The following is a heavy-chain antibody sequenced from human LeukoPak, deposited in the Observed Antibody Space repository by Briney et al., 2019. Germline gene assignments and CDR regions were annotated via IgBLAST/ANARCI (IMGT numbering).Heavy chain of an antibody. J-gene: IGHJ4*02. Sequence: GGSLRLSCAASGFTFSDYWIHWVRQAPGKGLMWVSLIHSDGGTTNYADSVKGRFTISRDNAKNTVYLQMNSLRVEDTAVYYCARDTYSIAEWGQGTLVTVSS. CDR2: IHSDGGTT. D-gene: IGHD1-26*01. V-gene: IGHV3-74*01. CDR1: GFTFSDYW. CDR3: ARDTYSIAE.